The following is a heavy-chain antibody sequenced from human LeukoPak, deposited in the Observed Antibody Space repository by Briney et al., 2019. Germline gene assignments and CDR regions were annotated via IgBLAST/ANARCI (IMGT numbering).Heavy chain of an antibody. D-gene: IGHD2-15*01. J-gene: IGHJ5*02. Sequence: SETLSLTCTVSGGSISSYYGSWIRQPPGKGLEWIGYIYYSGSTNYNPTLRSRVTISVDTSKNQFPLKLSSVTAADTAVYYCARDHGYCSGGSCYGTRFDPWGQGTLVTVSS. V-gene: IGHV4-59*01. CDR1: GGSISSYY. CDR3: ARDHGYCSGGSCYGTRFDP. CDR2: IYYSGST.